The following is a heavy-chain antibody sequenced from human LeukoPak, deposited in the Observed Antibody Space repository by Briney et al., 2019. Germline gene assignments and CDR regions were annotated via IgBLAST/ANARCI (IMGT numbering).Heavy chain of an antibody. V-gene: IGHV4-59*01. CDR1: GGSISSYY. Sequence: PSETLSLTCTVSGGSISSYYWSWIRQPPGKGLEWIGYIYYSGSTNYNPSLKSRVTISVDTSKNQFSLKLSSVTAADTAVYYCARREGGSLDYWGQGTLVTVSS. J-gene: IGHJ4*02. CDR3: ARREGGSLDY. CDR2: IYYSGST. D-gene: IGHD3-16*01.